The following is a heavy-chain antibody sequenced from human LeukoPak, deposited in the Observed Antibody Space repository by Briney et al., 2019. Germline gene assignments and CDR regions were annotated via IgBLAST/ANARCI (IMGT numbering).Heavy chain of an antibody. D-gene: IGHD3-22*01. Sequence: SETLSLTCTVSGGSINSCRYYWGWIRQPPGKGLEWIGSMCYTGSTYYNPSLKSRVTISIDTSKSQFSLKLSSVTAADTAVYYCARVNYYDGSGAYYYMDVWGRGTTVTVSS. CDR2: MCYTGST. CDR1: GGSINSCRYY. J-gene: IGHJ6*03. CDR3: ARVNYYDGSGAYYYMDV. V-gene: IGHV4-39*07.